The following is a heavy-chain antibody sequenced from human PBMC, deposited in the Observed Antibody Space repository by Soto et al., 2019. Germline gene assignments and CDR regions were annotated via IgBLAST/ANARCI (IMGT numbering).Heavy chain of an antibody. CDR2: IYYSGST. CDR1: GGSISSGGYY. Sequence: SETLSLTCTVSGGSISSGGYYWSWIRQHPGKGLEWIGYIYYSGSTYYNPSLKSRVTISADTSKNQFSLKLSSVTAADTAVYYCARGRYSSSWYNWFDPWGQGTLVTVSS. J-gene: IGHJ5*02. V-gene: IGHV4-31*03. D-gene: IGHD6-13*01. CDR3: ARGRYSSSWYNWFDP.